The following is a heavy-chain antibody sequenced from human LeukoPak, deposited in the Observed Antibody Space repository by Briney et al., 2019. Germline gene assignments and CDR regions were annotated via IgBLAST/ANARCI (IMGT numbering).Heavy chain of an antibody. CDR2: IYHSGST. J-gene: IGHJ5*02. Sequence: SETLSLTCAVSGYSISSGYYWGWIRQPPGKGLEWIGSIYHSGSTYYNPSLKSRVSISVDTSKNQFSLKLSSLTAADTAVYYCARVGCSTTSCYGTWFDPWGQGTLVTVSS. V-gene: IGHV4-38-2*01. D-gene: IGHD2-2*01. CDR1: GYSISSGYY. CDR3: ARVGCSTTSCYGTWFDP.